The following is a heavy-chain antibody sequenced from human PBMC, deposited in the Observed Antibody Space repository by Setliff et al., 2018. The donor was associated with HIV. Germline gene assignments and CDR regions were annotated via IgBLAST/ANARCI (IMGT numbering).Heavy chain of an antibody. CDR3: ARAPRDGNNYGYQPYYFDY. CDR2: IIPIFGTT. Sequence: ASVKVSCKASGGTFSSYGISWVRQAPGQGLEWMGGIIPIFGTTNYAQKFQGRVTITTDESTSTAYMELSSLRSEDTAVYYCARAPRDGNNYGYQPYYFDYWGQGTLVTVSS. V-gene: IGHV1-69*05. CDR1: GGTFSSYG. D-gene: IGHD4-17*01. J-gene: IGHJ4*02.